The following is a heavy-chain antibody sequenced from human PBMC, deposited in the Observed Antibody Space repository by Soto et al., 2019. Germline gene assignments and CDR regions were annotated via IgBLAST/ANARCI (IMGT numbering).Heavy chain of an antibody. CDR3: ARDRSTMVRGVRYGMDV. CDR1: GGSISSSNW. CDR2: IYHSGST. J-gene: IGHJ6*02. V-gene: IGHV4-4*02. Sequence: SETLSLTCAVSGGSISSSNWWSWVRQPPGKGLEWIGEIYHSGSTNYNPSLKSRVTISVDKSKNQFSLKLSSVTAADTAVYYCARDRSTMVRGVRYGMDVWGQGTTVTVSS. D-gene: IGHD3-10*01.